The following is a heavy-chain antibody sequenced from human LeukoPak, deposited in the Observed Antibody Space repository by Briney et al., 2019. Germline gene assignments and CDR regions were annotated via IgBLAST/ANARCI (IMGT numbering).Heavy chain of an antibody. CDR3: ARGADVVYFDY. CDR1: GGTFSSYA. Sequence: ASVKVSCKASGGTFSSYAISWVRQAPGQGLEWMGRIIPIFGTANYAQEFQGRVTITTDESTSTAYMELSSLRSEDTAVYYCARGADVVYFDYWGQGTLVTVSS. J-gene: IGHJ4*02. V-gene: IGHV1-69*05. CDR2: IIPIFGTA. D-gene: IGHD2-21*01.